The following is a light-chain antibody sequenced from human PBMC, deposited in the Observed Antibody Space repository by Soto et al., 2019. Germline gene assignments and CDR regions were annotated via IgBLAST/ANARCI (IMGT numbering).Light chain of an antibody. V-gene: IGKV1-5*03. J-gene: IGKJ1*01. Sequence: DIQMTQSPSTLSASVGDRVTITCRASQSISSWLAWYQQKPGKAPKLHIYKASTLQSGVPSRFSGSGSGTEFTLAISSLQPDDSATYYCQQYNDNWTFGQGTKVEIK. CDR1: QSISSW. CDR2: KAS. CDR3: QQYNDNWT.